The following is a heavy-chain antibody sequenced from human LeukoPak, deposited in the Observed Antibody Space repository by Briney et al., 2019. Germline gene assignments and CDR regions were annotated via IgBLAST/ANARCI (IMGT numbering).Heavy chain of an antibody. D-gene: IGHD3-22*01. V-gene: IGHV3-53*01. CDR3: ARDDSSGDAFDI. CDR1: GFTVSSNY. J-gene: IGHJ3*02. CDR2: IYSGGST. Sequence: GGSLRLSCAASGFTVSSNYMSWVRQAPGKGLEWVSVIYSGGSTYYADFVKGRFTISRDNSKNTLYLQMNSLRAEDTAVYYCARDDSSGDAFDIWGQGTMVTVSS.